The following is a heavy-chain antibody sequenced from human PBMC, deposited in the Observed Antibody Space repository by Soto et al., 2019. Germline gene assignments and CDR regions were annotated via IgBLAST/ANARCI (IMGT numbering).Heavy chain of an antibody. CDR1: GFAVRHNY. CDR2: IYSGGDT. V-gene: IGHV3-53*04. CDR3: ARKTDSIPSGGDV. D-gene: IGHD3-10*01. Sequence: EVQLVESGGGLVQPGGSLRLSCTASGFAVRHNYMTWVRQAPGKGLEWVSLIYSGGDTAYADSVKGRFTISRHTSQNTLYLQMNRLRADDTAVYYCARKTDSIPSGGDVWGKGTAVTVSS. J-gene: IGHJ6*04.